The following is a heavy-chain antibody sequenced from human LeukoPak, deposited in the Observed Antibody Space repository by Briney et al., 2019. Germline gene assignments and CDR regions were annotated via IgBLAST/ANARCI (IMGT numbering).Heavy chain of an antibody. V-gene: IGHV1-2*02. CDR3: ARDLESWDHFDY. CDR2: VNPNSGGT. D-gene: IGHD6-13*01. CDR1: GYTFTGCY. J-gene: IGHJ4*02. Sequence: ASLKVSCKASGYTFTGCYMHWGRQAPGQGLELMGWVNPNSGGTNHAQNFQGRVTMTRDTSISTAYMELSRLRSDDTAVYYCARDLESWDHFDYWGQGTLVTVSS.